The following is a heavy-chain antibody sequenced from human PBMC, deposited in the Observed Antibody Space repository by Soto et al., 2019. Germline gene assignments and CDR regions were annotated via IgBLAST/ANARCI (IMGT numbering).Heavy chain of an antibody. J-gene: IGHJ4*02. CDR3: AKDGRGSGSHYNSVGY. CDR2: IYSTGTT. D-gene: IGHD3-10*01. Sequence: EVQLVESGGGLIQPGGSLKLSCAASGFTVGNNYMSWVRQAPGKGLEWVSLIYSTGTTKYADSVKGRFTVSRDNAKNTLYLQMNSLRAEDTVVYYCAKDGRGSGSHYNSVGYWGEGTRVTVS. CDR1: GFTVGNNY. V-gene: IGHV3-53*01.